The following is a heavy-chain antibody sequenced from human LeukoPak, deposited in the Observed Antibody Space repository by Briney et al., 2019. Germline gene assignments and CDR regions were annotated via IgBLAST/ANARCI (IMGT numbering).Heavy chain of an antibody. V-gene: IGHV3-23*01. CDR2: ISGSGGTT. CDR3: AKKMRRYCSSTSCSYFDY. J-gene: IGHJ4*02. D-gene: IGHD2-2*01. CDR1: GFTFSIYA. Sequence: GGSLRLSCAASGFTFSIYAMSWVRQAPGKGLEWVSAISGSGGTTYYADSVKGRFTISRDNSKSTLYLQMNSLRAEDTAVYHCAKKMRRYCSSTSCSYFDYWGQGTLVTVSS.